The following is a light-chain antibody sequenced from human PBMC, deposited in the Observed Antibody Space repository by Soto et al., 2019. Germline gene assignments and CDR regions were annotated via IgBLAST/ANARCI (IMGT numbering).Light chain of an antibody. CDR1: QSVSSSY. CDR2: GAS. J-gene: IGKJ5*01. Sequence: EIVLTQSPGTLSLSPGERATLSCRSSQSVSSSYLAWYQQQPGQAPRLLIYGASSRATGIPDRFSGSGSGTDFTLTISSLQSEDFAVYYCQQYSNWPPITFGQGTRLEIK. CDR3: QQYSNWPPIT. V-gene: IGKV3-20*01.